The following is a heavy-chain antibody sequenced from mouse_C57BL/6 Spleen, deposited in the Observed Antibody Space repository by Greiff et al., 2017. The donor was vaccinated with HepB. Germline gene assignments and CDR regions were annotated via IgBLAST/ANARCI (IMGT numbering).Heavy chain of an antibody. J-gene: IGHJ4*01. CDR3: ARSSYDYEEYYAMDY. V-gene: IGHV1-39*01. CDR1: GYSFTDYN. D-gene: IGHD2-4*01. Sequence: VQLKESGPELVKPGASVKISCKASGYSFTDYNMNWVQQSNGKSLEWIGVINPNYGTTSYNQKFKGKATLTVDQSSSTAYMQLNSLTSEDSAVYYCARSSYDYEEYYAMDYWGQGTSVTVSS. CDR2: INPNYGTT.